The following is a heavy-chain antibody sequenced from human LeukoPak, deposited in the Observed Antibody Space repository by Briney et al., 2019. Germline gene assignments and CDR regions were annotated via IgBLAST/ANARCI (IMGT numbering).Heavy chain of an antibody. J-gene: IGHJ6*02. V-gene: IGHV3-7*03. CDR2: VNRDGSET. Sequence: GGSLRLSCAASGFALSSHWMTWVRQVPGRGPEWVANVNRDGSETYYLDSVKGQFTISKDNAKNSLYLQMNSLRAEDTALYHCARNNGMDVWGQGTTVIVSS. CDR3: ARNNGMDV. CDR1: GFALSSHW.